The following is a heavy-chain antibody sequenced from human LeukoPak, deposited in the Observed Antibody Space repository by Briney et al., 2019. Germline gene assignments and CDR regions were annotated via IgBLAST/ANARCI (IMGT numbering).Heavy chain of an antibody. D-gene: IGHD3-3*01. CDR1: GFTFSSYA. CDR2: ISYDGSNK. CDR3: ARAEWSAGAEYFQH. V-gene: IGHV3-30-3*01. Sequence: GGSLRLSCAASGFTFSSYAMHWVRQAPGKGLEWVAVISYDGSNKYYADSVKGRFTISRDNAKNSLYLQMNSLRAEDTAVYYCARAEWSAGAEYFQHWGQGTLVTVSS. J-gene: IGHJ1*01.